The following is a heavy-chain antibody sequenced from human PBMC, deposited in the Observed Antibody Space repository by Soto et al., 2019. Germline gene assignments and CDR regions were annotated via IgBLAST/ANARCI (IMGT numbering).Heavy chain of an antibody. CDR2: IIPVLGLP. CDR3: ARDRCSSTSGARGYWYFDL. V-gene: IGHV1-69*04. D-gene: IGHD2-2*01. CDR1: GGTFSSYS. Sequence: QVQLVQSGAEVKKPESSVKVSCKASGGTFSSYSISWMRQAPGQGLECIGRIIPVLGLPNYAQKFQGRLTITADKSTSTAYRERRSRRSEDTAGYYCARDRCSSTSGARGYWYFDLWGRGTLVTVSS. J-gene: IGHJ2*01.